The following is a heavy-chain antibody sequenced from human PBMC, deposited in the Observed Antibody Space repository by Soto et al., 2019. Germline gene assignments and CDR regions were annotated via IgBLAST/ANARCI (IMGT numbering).Heavy chain of an antibody. D-gene: IGHD2-8*01. J-gene: IGHJ6*02. CDR1: GFTFSSYH. V-gene: IGHV3-48*01. CDR2: ISRASSAI. CDR3: ARDLMGYAMDV. Sequence: GGSLRLSCAASGFTFSSYHMDWVRQAPGKGLEWVSYISRASSAIYYADSVKGRFTISRDNAKNSLFLQMNSLRAEDTAVYYCARDLMGYAMDVWGQGTTVTVSS.